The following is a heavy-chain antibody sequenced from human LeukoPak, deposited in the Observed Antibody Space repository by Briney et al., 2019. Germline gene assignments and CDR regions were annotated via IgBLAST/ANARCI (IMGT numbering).Heavy chain of an antibody. CDR2: INWSGGST. D-gene: IGHD2-15*01. J-gene: IGHJ4*02. CDR3: AKTGTNCSGGSCYSDY. Sequence: QPGGSLRLSCAASGFTFSSYSMNWVRQAPGKGLEWVSGINWSGGSTGYADSVKGRFTISRDNAKNSLYLQMNSLRAEDTALYYCAKTGTNCSGGSCYSDYWGQGTLVTVSS. CDR1: GFTFSSYS. V-gene: IGHV3-20*04.